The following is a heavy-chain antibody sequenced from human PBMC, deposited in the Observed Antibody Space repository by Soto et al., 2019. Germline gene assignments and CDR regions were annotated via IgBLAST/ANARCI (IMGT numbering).Heavy chain of an antibody. V-gene: IGHV4-30-4*01. CDR1: GGSISSGNYY. D-gene: IGHD4-4*01. CDR3: AGVIFDDYIDRNGDFGP. CDR2: IYYSGST. Sequence: QVQLQESGPGLVKPSQTLSLTCTVSGGSISSGNYYWSWIRQPPGKGLAWIGYIYYSGSTYYNPPLKSRVTMSVDASKKQFALKWRSVSSADTDVYSCAGVIFDDYIDRNGDFGPWGQGTMVTVSS. J-gene: IGHJ5*02.